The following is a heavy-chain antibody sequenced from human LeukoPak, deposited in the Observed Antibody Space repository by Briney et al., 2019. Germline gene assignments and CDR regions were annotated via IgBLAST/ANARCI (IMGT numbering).Heavy chain of an antibody. CDR3: ARDRRGYYRTFYMDV. J-gene: IGHJ6*03. CDR1: GFTFSRFW. D-gene: IGHD3-3*01. V-gene: IGHV3-7*01. Sequence: GGPLRLSCAASGFTFSRFWMSWVRQAPGKGLEWMANIKQDGSEKYYVDSVKGRFTISRDNAKNSLYLQMNSLRAEDTAVYYCARDRRGYYRTFYMDVWGKGTTVTISS. CDR2: IKQDGSEK.